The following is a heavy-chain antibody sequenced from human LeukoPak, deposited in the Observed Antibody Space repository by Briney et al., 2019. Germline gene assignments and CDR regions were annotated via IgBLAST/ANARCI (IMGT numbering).Heavy chain of an antibody. CDR3: ARHGGDQQLAPEIAY. CDR2: IYYSGNN. CDR1: GGSISHYY. V-gene: IGHV4-59*08. D-gene: IGHD6-13*01. J-gene: IGHJ4*02. Sequence: PSETLSLTCNLSGGSISHYYWSWIRQPPGKGLEWIGYIYYSGNNNYNPSLKSRVTMSVDMSKNQFSLGLSSVTAADTAVYFCARHGGDQQLAPEIAYWGQGILVIVSS.